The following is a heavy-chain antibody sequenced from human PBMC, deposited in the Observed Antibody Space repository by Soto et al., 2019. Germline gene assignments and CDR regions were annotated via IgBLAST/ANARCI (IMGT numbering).Heavy chain of an antibody. D-gene: IGHD2-2*01. CDR3: ARGISTTRYYYYFGMDV. V-gene: IGHV1-46*01. Sequence: ASVKVSCKASGYTLTSYYLHWVRQAPGQGPEWMGIINPSGGITNDAQKFQDRVTMTSDTSTSTVYMELSSLRSEDTAVYYCARGISTTRYYYYFGMDVWGQGTTVTVSS. CDR2: INPSGGIT. CDR1: GYTLTSYY. J-gene: IGHJ6*02.